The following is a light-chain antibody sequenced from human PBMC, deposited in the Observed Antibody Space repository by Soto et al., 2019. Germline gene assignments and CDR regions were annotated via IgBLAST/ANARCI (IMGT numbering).Light chain of an antibody. V-gene: IGKV1-39*01. CDR1: QSISSY. CDR2: AAS. J-gene: IGKJ4*01. Sequence: DIQMTQSPCSLSASVGDRVTITCRASQSISSYLNWYQQKPGKAPKLLIYAASSLQSGVPSRFSGSGSGTDFTLTISSLQPEHFATYSCQQSYSTPTFGGGTKVEIK. CDR3: QQSYSTPT.